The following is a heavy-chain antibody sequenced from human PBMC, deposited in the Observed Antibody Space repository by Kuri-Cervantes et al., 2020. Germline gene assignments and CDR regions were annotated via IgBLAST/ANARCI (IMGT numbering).Heavy chain of an antibody. CDR2: IYYSGST. D-gene: IGHD3-22*01. V-gene: IGHV4-30-4*01. CDR3: ARETGVIYYYDSSAFADY. Sequence: WIRQPPGKGLEWIGYIYYSGSTYYNPSLKSRVTISVDTSKNQFSLKLSSVTAADTAVYYCARETGVIYYYDSSAFADYWGQGTLVTVSS. J-gene: IGHJ4*02.